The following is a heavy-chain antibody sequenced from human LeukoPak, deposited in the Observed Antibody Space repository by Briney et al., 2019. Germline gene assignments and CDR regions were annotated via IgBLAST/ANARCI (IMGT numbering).Heavy chain of an antibody. CDR3: ARDVNGGNFDH. J-gene: IGHJ4*02. CDR1: GFTFGRYW. Sequence: PGRSLRLSCAASGFTFGRYWMSWVRQATGKRLEWVANINEDGSKKEFLDSVKGRFTISRDNAKNSVYLQMNSLRAEDTGVYYCARDVNGGNFDHWGQGTLVTVSS. CDR2: INEDGSKK. D-gene: IGHD4-23*01. V-gene: IGHV3-7*01.